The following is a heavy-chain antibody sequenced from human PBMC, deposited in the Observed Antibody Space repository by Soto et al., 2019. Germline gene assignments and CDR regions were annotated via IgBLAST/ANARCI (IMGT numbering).Heavy chain of an antibody. V-gene: IGHV1-46*01. CDR3: ARDGYCSGGSCYSYYYYYGMDV. Sequence: QVQLVQSGAEVKKPGASVKVSCKASGYTFTSYYMHWVRQAPGQGLEWMGIINPSGGSTSYAQKFQGRVTMTRDTSTSTVYMELSSLRSEDTAVYYCARDGYCSGGSCYSYYYYYGMDVWGQGTTVTVSS. CDR2: INPSGGST. J-gene: IGHJ6*02. D-gene: IGHD2-15*01. CDR1: GYTFTSYY.